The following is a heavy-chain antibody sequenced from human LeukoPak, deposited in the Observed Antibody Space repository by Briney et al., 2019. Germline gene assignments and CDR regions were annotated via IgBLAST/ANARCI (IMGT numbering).Heavy chain of an antibody. CDR3: ARVPPLSPAVDI. J-gene: IGHJ3*02. D-gene: IGHD2/OR15-2a*01. CDR2: TSYSGST. Sequence: PSETLSLTCTVSGGSISSHDYYWSWIRQPPGKGLEWIEYTSYSGSTFYNPALKSRLIMSVDTSKNKFFLKLNSVTAADTAIYYCARVPPLSPAVDIWGQGTVVTVSS. CDR1: GGSISSHDYY. V-gene: IGHV4-30-4*01.